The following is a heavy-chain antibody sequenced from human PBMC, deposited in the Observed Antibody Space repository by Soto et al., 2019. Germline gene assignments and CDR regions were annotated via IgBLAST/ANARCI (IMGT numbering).Heavy chain of an antibody. CDR2: IFYSGST. J-gene: IGHJ4*02. V-gene: IGHV4-59*01. CDR1: GGSISSYY. Sequence: SETLSLTCTVSGGSISSYYWSWIRQPPGKRLERIGYIFYSGSTNYNPSLKSRVTISVDTSKNQFSLKVTSVTAADTAVYYCAREHYYGSGSYLGYFDYWGLGTLVTVSS. CDR3: AREHYYGSGSYLGYFDY. D-gene: IGHD3-10*01.